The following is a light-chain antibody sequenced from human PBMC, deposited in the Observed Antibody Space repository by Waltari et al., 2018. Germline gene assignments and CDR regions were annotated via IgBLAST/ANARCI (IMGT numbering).Light chain of an antibody. CDR3: QQYATSPWT. J-gene: IGKJ1*01. Sequence: DIVMTQSPDSLAVSLGERATINCKSSQSVLYSSNNKTYLTWYQRKPGQPPKLLIYRASTRESGVPDRFSGSGSGTDFTLTISLEPEDFAVYYCQQYATSPWTSGQGTKVELK. V-gene: IGKV4-1*01. CDR2: RAS. CDR1: QSVLYSSNNKTY.